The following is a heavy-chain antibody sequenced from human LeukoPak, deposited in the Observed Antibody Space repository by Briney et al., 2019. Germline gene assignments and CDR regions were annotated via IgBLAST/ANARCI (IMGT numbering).Heavy chain of an antibody. CDR3: ARTSMQSPTSSLAL. Sequence: ASVKVSCKAAGYAFTSYGISWVRRAPGQGLEWMGWISVYNGNTKYLQKFQVRVTMTTDTSTSTADMELRSLRSDDTAVYYCARTSMQSPTSSLALWGRGPLVPVSS. CDR2: ISVYNGNT. CDR1: GYAFTSYG. V-gene: IGHV1-18*01. J-gene: IGHJ2*01. D-gene: IGHD6-6*01.